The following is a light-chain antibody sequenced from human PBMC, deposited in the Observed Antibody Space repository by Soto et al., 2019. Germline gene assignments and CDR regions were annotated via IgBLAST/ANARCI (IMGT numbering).Light chain of an antibody. J-gene: IGKJ2*01. CDR2: LAS. CDR3: MQPLQNPYP. V-gene: IGKV2-28*01. CDR1: QSLLYSNGNNY. Sequence: DIVMTLSPLSLPVTPGEPASISCRSSQSLLYSNGNNYVEWYLQKPGQSPQLLICLASSRASRVPDRFSGSGSGIAFTLKISRVQADDVVFYYCMQPLQNPYPLGQGTKLEIK.